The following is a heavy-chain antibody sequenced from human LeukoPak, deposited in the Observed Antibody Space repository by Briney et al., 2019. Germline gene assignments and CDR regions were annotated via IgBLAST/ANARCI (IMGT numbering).Heavy chain of an antibody. CDR1: GYTFTSYG. J-gene: IGHJ4*02. D-gene: IGHD3-3*01. CDR2: ISAYNGNT. Sequence: ASVKVSCKASGYTFTSYGISWVRQAPGQGLEWMGWISAYNGNTNYAQKLQGRVTMTTDTSTSTAYMKLRSLRSDDTAVYYCAREDTIFGVVTQPADYWGQGTLVTVSS. CDR3: AREDTIFGVVTQPADY. V-gene: IGHV1-18*01.